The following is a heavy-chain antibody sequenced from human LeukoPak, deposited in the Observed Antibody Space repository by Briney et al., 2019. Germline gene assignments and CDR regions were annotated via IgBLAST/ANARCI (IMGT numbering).Heavy chain of an antibody. J-gene: IGHJ4*02. CDR2: IYYSGST. Sequence: PSETLSLTCTVSGGSISSYYWSWIRQPPGKGLEWIGYIYYSGSTNYNPSLKSRVTISVDTSKNQFSLKLSSVTAADTAVYYCAREWVASRWSRFDYWGQGTLVTVSS. CDR3: AREWVASRWSRFDY. CDR1: GGSISSYY. D-gene: IGHD3-3*01. V-gene: IGHV4-59*08.